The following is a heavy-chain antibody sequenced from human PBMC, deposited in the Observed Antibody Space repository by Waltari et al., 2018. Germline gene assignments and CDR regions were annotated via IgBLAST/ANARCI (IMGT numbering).Heavy chain of an antibody. CDR2: IYYSGST. CDR1: GGSISSSSYY. CDR3: ARHGTVTRKNWYFDL. J-gene: IGHJ2*01. D-gene: IGHD4-17*01. V-gene: IGHV4-39*01. Sequence: LQLQESGPGLVKPSETLSLTCTVSGGSISSSSYYWGWIRKPPGKGLEWIGSIYYSGSTYYNPSLKSRVTISVDTSKNQFSLKLSSVTAADTAVYYCARHGTVTRKNWYFDLWGRGTLVTVSS.